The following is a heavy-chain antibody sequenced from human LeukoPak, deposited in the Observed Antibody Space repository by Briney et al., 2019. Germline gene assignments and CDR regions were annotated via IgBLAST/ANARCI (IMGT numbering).Heavy chain of an antibody. Sequence: PGGSLRLSCAAAGFTFSNYWMHWVRQTPGKGLVWVSRVSSDGSSTRYADSVKGRFTISRDNAKNTLYLQMNSLRAEDTAVYYCARGNYYAMDVWGQGTTATVSS. V-gene: IGHV3-74*01. CDR1: GFTFSNYW. CDR2: VSSDGSST. J-gene: IGHJ6*02. CDR3: ARGNYYAMDV.